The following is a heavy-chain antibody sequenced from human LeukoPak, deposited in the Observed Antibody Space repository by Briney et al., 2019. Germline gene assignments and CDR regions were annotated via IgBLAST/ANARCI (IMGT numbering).Heavy chain of an antibody. CDR1: GGTFSSYA. D-gene: IGHD4-17*01. CDR3: ARAIDDYGDYGSKVHWFDP. V-gene: IGHV1-69*05. Sequence: SVKVSCKASGGTFSSYAMSWVRQAPGQGLEWMGGITPIFGTANYAQKFQGRVTITTDESTSTAYMELSSLRSEDTAVYYCARAIDDYGDYGSKVHWFDPWGQGTLVTVSS. J-gene: IGHJ5*02. CDR2: ITPIFGTA.